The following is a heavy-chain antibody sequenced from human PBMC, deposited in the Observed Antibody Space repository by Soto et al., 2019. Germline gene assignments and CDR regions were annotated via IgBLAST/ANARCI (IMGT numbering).Heavy chain of an antibody. CDR1: GFTFSSYG. CDR3: AKDTGYYYGFDY. CDR2: ISYDGSNK. D-gene: IGHD3-22*01. Sequence: PGGSLRLSCAASGFTFSSYGMHWVRQAPGKGLEWVAVISYDGSNKYYADSVKGRFTISRDNSKNTLYLQMNSLRAEDTAVYYCAKDTGYYYGFDYWGQGTLVTVSS. J-gene: IGHJ4*02. V-gene: IGHV3-30*18.